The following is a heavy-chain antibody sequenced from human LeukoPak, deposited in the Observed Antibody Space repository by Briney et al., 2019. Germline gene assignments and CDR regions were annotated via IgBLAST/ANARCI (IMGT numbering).Heavy chain of an antibody. V-gene: IGHV4-30-2*01. CDR2: IYHSGST. CDR3: ARGHPYSSLDY. CDR1: GGSISSGGYS. J-gene: IGHJ4*02. D-gene: IGHD4-11*01. Sequence: QPSETLSLTCAVSGGSISSGGYSWSWIRQPPGKGLEWIGYIYHSGSTYYNPSLKSRVTISVDTSKNQFSLKLSSVTAADTAVYYCARGHPYSSLDYWGQGTLVTVSS.